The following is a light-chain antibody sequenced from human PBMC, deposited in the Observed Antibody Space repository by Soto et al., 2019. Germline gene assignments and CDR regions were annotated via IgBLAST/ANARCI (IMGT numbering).Light chain of an antibody. V-gene: IGLV3-1*01. CDR1: KLGDKY. CDR3: QAWDSNAAV. CDR2: QDK. Sequence: SYEPTQPPSVSVSPGQTATITCSGDKLGDKYACWYQQKPGQSPVVVIFQDKKRPSGIPERFSGSNSGNTATLTISGTQPMDEADYYCQAWDSNAAVFGPGTKLTVL. J-gene: IGLJ1*01.